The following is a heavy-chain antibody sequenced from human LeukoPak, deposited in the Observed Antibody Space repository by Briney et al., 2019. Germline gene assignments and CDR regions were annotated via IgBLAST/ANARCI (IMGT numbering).Heavy chain of an antibody. D-gene: IGHD1-26*01. V-gene: IGHV3-11*01. CDR1: GFTFSDYY. CDR3: AREEWELPVDY. Sequence: GRSLRLSCAASGFTFSDYYMSWIRQAPGKGLEWVSYISSSGSTIYYADSVKGRFTISRDNAKNSLYLQMNSLRAEDTAVYYCAREEWELPVDYWGQGTLVTVSS. J-gene: IGHJ4*02. CDR2: ISSSGSTI.